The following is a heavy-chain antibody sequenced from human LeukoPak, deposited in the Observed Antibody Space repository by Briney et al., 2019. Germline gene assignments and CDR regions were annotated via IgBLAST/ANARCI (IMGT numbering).Heavy chain of an antibody. CDR1: GYTFTSYG. CDR3: ARDSIVVVPAALHY. J-gene: IGHJ4*02. CDR2: ISAYNGNT. Sequence: WASVKVSCKASGYTFTSYGISWVRQAPGQGLEWMGWISAYNGNTNYAQKLQGRVTMTTDTSTSTAYMELRSLRSDDTAVYYCARDSIVVVPAALHYWGQGTLVTVSS. D-gene: IGHD2-2*01. V-gene: IGHV1-18*01.